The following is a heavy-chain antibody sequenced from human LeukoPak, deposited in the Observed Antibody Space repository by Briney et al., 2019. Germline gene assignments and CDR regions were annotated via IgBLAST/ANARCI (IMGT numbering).Heavy chain of an antibody. Sequence: WGSLRLSCAASGFTFSSYAMHWVRQAPGKGLEWVAIISYDGSNKYYPDSVKGRFTISRDDSKNTLYLQMNSLRTEDTAVYYCAKELTGPNRPVAGLNYWGQGTLVTVSS. CDR1: GFTFSSYA. CDR3: AKELTGPNRPVAGLNY. J-gene: IGHJ4*02. V-gene: IGHV3-30*04. CDR2: ISYDGSNK. D-gene: IGHD6-19*01.